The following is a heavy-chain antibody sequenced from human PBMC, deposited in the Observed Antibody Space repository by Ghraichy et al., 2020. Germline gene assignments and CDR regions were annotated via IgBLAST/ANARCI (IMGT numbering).Heavy chain of an antibody. Sequence: GGSLRLSCAASGFTFSSYSMNWVRQAPGKGLEWVSYISSSSSTIYYADSVKGRFTISRDNAKNSLYLQMNSLRDEDTAVYYCARTFVGATDNDAFDIWGQGTMVTVSS. CDR2: ISSSSSTI. CDR3: ARTFVGATDNDAFDI. CDR1: GFTFSSYS. J-gene: IGHJ3*02. D-gene: IGHD1-26*01. V-gene: IGHV3-48*02.